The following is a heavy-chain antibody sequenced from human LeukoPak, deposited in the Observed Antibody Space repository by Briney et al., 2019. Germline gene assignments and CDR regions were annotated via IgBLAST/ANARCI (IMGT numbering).Heavy chain of an antibody. CDR2: ISGSGGST. CDR1: GFTFSSYA. CDR3: VKDRCDRATCPEV. Sequence: GGSLRLSCAASGFTFSSYAMSWVRQAPGKGLEWVSAISGSGGSTYYADSVKGRFTISRDNSKNTLHLQMSSLRAEDTALYYCVKDRCDRATCPEVWGQGTLVTVSS. V-gene: IGHV3-23*01. D-gene: IGHD1-14*01. J-gene: IGHJ4*02.